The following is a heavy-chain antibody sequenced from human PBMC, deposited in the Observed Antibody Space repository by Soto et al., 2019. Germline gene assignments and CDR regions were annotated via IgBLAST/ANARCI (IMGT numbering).Heavy chain of an antibody. J-gene: IGHJ6*02. CDR1: GFTFSDFA. CDR3: VKDTSSWSPWVAMDV. CDR2: INSYGDNT. V-gene: IGHV3-64D*06. D-gene: IGHD2-2*01. Sequence: HPGGSLRLSCLASGFTFSDFAIHWVRQAPGRGLEYVSGINSYGDNTYYPDSVKARFTISRDNSENTLYLQMSSLGPEDTAVYYCVKDTSSWSPWVAMDVWGQGTTVTVSS.